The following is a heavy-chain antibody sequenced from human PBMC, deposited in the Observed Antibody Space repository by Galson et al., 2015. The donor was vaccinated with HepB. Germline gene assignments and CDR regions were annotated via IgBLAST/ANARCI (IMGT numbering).Heavy chain of an antibody. CDR2: ISSSSSYI. J-gene: IGHJ5*02. CDR3: ARDGRGCWDGSCYNWFDP. D-gene: IGHD2-15*01. CDR1: GFTFSSYS. V-gene: IGHV3-21*01. Sequence: SLRLSCAASGFTFSSYSMNWVRQAPGKGLEWVSSISSSSSYIYYADSVRGRFTISRDNAKNSLYLQMNSLRAEDTAVYYCARDGRGCWDGSCYNWFDPWGQGTLVTVSS.